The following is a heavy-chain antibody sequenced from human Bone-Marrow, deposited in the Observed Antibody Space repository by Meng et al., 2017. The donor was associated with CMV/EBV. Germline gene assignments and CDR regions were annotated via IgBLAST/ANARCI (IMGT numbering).Heavy chain of an antibody. D-gene: IGHD2/OR15-2a*01. Sequence: GESLKISCAASGFTFDDFAMHWVRQTPGEGLQWVSVIYSGGSSTYYADSVKGRFTISRHNSKNTLYLQMNSLRAEDTAVYYCAKFSVRRFDYGMDVWGQGTTVTVSS. V-gene: IGHV3-23*03. CDR1: GFTFDDFA. CDR2: IYSGGSST. J-gene: IGHJ6*02. CDR3: AKFSVRRFDYGMDV.